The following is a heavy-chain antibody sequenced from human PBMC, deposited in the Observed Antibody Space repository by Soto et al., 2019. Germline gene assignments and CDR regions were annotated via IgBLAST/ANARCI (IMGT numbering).Heavy chain of an antibody. CDR2: ISYDGSNK. J-gene: IGHJ4*02. Sequence: GGSLRLSCAASGFTFSSYAMHWVRQAPGKGLEWVAVISYDGSNKYYADSVKGRFTISRDNSKNTLYLQMNSLRAEDTAVYYCAISDSSGYYGFDYWGQGTPVTVSS. D-gene: IGHD3-22*01. V-gene: IGHV3-30-3*01. CDR3: AISDSSGYYGFDY. CDR1: GFTFSSYA.